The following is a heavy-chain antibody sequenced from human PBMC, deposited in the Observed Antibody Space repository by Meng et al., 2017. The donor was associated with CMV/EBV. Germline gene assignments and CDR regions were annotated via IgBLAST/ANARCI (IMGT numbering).Heavy chain of an antibody. Sequence: ASVKVSCKASGYTFTSYGISGVRQAPGQGLEWMGWISAYNGNTNYAQKLQGRVTMTTDTSTSTAYMELRSLRSDDTAVYSCARDLRLAVFLDWLQGMDVWGQGTTVTVSS. CDR2: ISAYNGNT. V-gene: IGHV1-18*01. CDR1: GYTFTSYG. CDR3: ARDLRLAVFLDWLQGMDV. J-gene: IGHJ6*02. D-gene: IGHD3/OR15-3a*01.